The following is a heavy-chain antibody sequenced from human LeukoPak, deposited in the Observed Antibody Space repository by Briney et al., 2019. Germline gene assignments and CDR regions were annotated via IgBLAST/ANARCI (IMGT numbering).Heavy chain of an antibody. J-gene: IGHJ4*02. D-gene: IGHD4-11*01. CDR3: ARDHPLDSDFFDY. CDR2: IWYDGSSK. Sequence: GGSLRLSCAASGFTFTSYGMHWVRQAPGRGLEWVAFIWYDGSSKYYADSVKGRFTISRDNSWNTVYLQMNSLRAEDMAVYYCARDHPLDSDFFDYWGQGTLVTVSS. V-gene: IGHV3-33*01. CDR1: GFTFTSYG.